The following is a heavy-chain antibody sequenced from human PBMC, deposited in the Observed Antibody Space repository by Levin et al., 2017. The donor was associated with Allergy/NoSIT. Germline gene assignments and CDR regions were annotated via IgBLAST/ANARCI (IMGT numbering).Heavy chain of an antibody. Sequence: SETLSLTCSVSGGSISSGNYYWVWIRQPPGKGLQWIGSIYYSGSTYYNPSLKSRVTISLDKSKNQFSLNLNSVTAADTAVYYCARSSLGIVAVAATWGQGTLVTVSS. D-gene: IGHD6-19*01. CDR1: GGSISSGNYY. V-gene: IGHV4-39*07. CDR2: IYYSGST. CDR3: ARSSLGIVAVAAT. J-gene: IGHJ4*02.